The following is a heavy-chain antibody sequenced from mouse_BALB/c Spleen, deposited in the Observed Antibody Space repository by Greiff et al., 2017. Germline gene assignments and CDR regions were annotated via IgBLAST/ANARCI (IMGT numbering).Heavy chain of an antibody. D-gene: IGHD1-1*01. V-gene: IGHV5-12-2*01. J-gene: IGHJ2*01. CDR3: ARLDGSSYGNFDY. CDR1: GFTFSSYT. Sequence: EVMLVESGGGLVQPGGSLKLSCAASGFTFSSYTMSWVRQTPEKRLEWVAYISNGGGSTYYPDTVKGRFTISRDNAKNTLYLQMSSLKSEDTAMYYCARLDGSSYGNFDYWGQGTTLTVSA. CDR2: ISNGGGST.